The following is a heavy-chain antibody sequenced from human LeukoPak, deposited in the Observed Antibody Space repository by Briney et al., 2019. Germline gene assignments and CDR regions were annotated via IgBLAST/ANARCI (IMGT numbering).Heavy chain of an antibody. V-gene: IGHV1-2*02. CDR1: GYTLTGYY. D-gene: IGHD5-18*01. CDR2: INPNSGGT. CDR3: ARSSGYSYDDYYYYMDV. Sequence: APVKVSCTTPGYTLTGYYMHWVRQAPGQGLDWMRWINPNSGGTNYAQKFQGRVTMTRDTSISTAYMELSRLRSDDTAVYYCARSSGYSYDDYYYYMDVWGKGTTVTVSS. J-gene: IGHJ6*03.